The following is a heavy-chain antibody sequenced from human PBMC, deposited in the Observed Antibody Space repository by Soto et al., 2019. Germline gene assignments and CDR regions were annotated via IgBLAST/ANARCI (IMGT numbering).Heavy chain of an antibody. CDR1: GASISGYY. J-gene: IGHJ4*02. Sequence: QVQLQQWGTGLLKPSETLSLTCAVSGASISGYYCSWIRQPPGKGLEWIGDIYHSGSVNYSXAFXXXXXXXXXXXXXXXXXXXXXXXXAXTAVXXCVRFIXANFDYWGQGTXVTVXS. CDR2: IYHSGSV. V-gene: IGHV4-34*01. D-gene: IGHD6-25*01. CDR3: VRFIXANFDY.